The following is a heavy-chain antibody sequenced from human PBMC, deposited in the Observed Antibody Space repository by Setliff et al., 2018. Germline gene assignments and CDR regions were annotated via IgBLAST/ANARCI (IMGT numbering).Heavy chain of an antibody. CDR2: IDWDDDK. CDR1: GFSLSTSAVG. V-gene: IGHV2-70*11. D-gene: IGHD3-22*01. Sequence: SGPTLVNPTQTLTLTCTFSGFSLSTSAVGVGWIRQPPGKALEWLARIDWDDDKYYSASLKTRLTVSRDIPKNQVVLTMTNMDPVDTATYYCARVKLSDYYDSSGYYHFDYWGQGTLVTVSS. J-gene: IGHJ4*02. CDR3: ARVKLSDYYDSSGYYHFDY.